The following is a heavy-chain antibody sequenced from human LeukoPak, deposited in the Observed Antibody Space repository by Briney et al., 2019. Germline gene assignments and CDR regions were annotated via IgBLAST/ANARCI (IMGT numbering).Heavy chain of an antibody. V-gene: IGHV4-31*03. CDR2: IYYSGST. CDR3: ARDYCSSTSCLFDY. Sequence: SETLSLTCTVSGGSISSADYYWSWIRQHPGKGLEWIGYIYYSGSTYYNPSLKSRVTISADTSKNQFSLKLSSVTAADTAVYYCARDYCSSTSCLFDYWGQGTLVTVSS. J-gene: IGHJ4*02. D-gene: IGHD2-2*01. CDR1: GGSISSADYY.